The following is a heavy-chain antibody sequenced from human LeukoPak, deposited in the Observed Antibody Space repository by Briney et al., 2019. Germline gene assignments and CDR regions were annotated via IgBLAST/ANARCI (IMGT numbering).Heavy chain of an antibody. J-gene: IGHJ4*02. Sequence: SETLSLTCAVYGVSFSAYYWSWMRQPPGKGLEWIGEINHSGSTNYNPSLKSRVAISVDTSRNQFSLRLSSVTAADTAVYYCARGQRITMTDWGQGTLVTVSS. V-gene: IGHV4-34*01. CDR2: INHSGST. CDR1: GVSFSAYY. CDR3: ARGQRITMTD. D-gene: IGHD3-22*01.